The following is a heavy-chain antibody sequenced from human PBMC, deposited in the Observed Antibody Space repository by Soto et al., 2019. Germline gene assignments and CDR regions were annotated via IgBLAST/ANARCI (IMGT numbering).Heavy chain of an antibody. Sequence: GESLKISCKASGYSFSNYWIAWVRQMPGKGLEWMGIIYPADSDTRYSPSFQGQVTISADKAVTTTYLQWSSLKASDSAMYYCASSVLVTSTMNYFDFWGQGTLVTVSS. CDR3: ASSVLVTSTMNYFDF. CDR2: IYPADSDT. CDR1: GYSFSNYW. J-gene: IGHJ4*02. V-gene: IGHV5-51*01. D-gene: IGHD6-6*01.